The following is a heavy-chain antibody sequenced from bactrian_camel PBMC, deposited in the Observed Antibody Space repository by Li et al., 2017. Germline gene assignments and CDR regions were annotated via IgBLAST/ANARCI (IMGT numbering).Heavy chain of an antibody. CDR2: ICSIA. CDR1: LSTYNTYC. V-gene: IGHV3S53*01. J-gene: IGHJ4*01. D-gene: IGHD2*01. Sequence: HVQLVESGGGSVQAGGSLRLSCAASLSTYNTYCVGWFRQSPGKEREGVAAICSIAVYADSVKGRFTISKNSAKNTLYLQMNSLEPEDTAIYYCVSGGYCAGGNFPSWSRFPLSGQGTQVTVS.